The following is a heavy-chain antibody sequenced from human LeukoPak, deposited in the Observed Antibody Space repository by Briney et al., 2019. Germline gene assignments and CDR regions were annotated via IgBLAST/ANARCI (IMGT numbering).Heavy chain of an antibody. V-gene: IGHV3-7*01. CDR1: GFIFRSFW. CDR2: IKQDGSEK. D-gene: IGHD2-2*01. CDR3: ARDYDVVVPAAYTN. J-gene: IGHJ4*02. Sequence: GGSLRLSCEASGFIFRSFWMSWVRQAPGKGLEWVANIKQDGSEKYYVDSVKGRFTISRDNAKNSLYLQMNSLRAEDTAVYFCARDYDVVVPAAYTNWGQGTLVTVSS.